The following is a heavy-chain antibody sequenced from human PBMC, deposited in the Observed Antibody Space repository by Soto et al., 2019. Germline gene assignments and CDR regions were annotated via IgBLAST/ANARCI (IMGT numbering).Heavy chain of an antibody. CDR2: IDPNSGGT. Sequence: GASVKVSCKASGYTFTGYYMHWVRQAPGQGLEWMGWIDPNSGGTNYAQKFQGWVTMTRDTSISTAYMELSRLRSDDTAVYYCARDLYYYGSGSYTHAGYYYGMDVWGQGTTVTVSS. V-gene: IGHV1-2*04. D-gene: IGHD3-10*01. CDR3: ARDLYYYGSGSYTHAGYYYGMDV. CDR1: GYTFTGYY. J-gene: IGHJ6*02.